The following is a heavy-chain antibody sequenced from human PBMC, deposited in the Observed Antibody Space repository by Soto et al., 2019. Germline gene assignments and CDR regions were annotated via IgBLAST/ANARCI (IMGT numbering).Heavy chain of an antibody. CDR2: IYWDNYK. CDR1: GFSLSSSGVG. V-gene: IGHV2-5*02. Sequence: QITLKESGPPLVKPTQTLTLTCTFSGFSLSSSGVGVGWIRQPPGKALEWLALIYWDNYKQYSPSLKNRFTITNDTSKNQVVLTMTKMEPVDTGTYYCARVMGSGTVGVFDYWGQGTLVTVSS. D-gene: IGHD6-13*01. J-gene: IGHJ4*02. CDR3: ARVMGSGTVGVFDY.